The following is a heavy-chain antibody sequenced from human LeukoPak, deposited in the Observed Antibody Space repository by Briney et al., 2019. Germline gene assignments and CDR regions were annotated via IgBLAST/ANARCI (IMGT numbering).Heavy chain of an antibody. CDR2: INHSGST. V-gene: IGHV4-34*01. CDR3: ARLYGLGVSRVSPYYFDY. J-gene: IGHJ4*02. CDR1: GGSFSGYY. D-gene: IGHD3-3*01. Sequence: PSETLSLTCAVYGGSFSGYYWSWIRQPPGKGLEWIGEINHSGSTNYNPSLKSRVTISVDTSKNQFSLKLSSLTAADTAVYYCARLYGLGVSRVSPYYFDYWGQGTLVTVSS.